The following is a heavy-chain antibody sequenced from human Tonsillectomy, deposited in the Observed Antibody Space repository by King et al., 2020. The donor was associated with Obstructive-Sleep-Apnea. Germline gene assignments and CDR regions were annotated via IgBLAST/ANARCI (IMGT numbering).Heavy chain of an antibody. J-gene: IGHJ5*02. Sequence: VQLQESGPGLVKPSETLSLTCTVSGGSISSYYWSWIRQPPGKGLEWIGYIYYSGSTNYNPSLKSRVTISVDTSKNQFSLKLSSVTAADTAVYYCARVVSPGYQLLWDFSNYYYNWFDPWGQGTLVTVSS. CDR3: ARVVSPGYQLLWDFSNYYYNWFDP. V-gene: IGHV4-59*01. CDR1: GGSISSYY. CDR2: IYYSGST. D-gene: IGHD2-2*01.